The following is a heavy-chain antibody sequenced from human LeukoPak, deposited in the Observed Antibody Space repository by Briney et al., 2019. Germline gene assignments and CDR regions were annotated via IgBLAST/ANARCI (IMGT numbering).Heavy chain of an antibody. V-gene: IGHV4-31*11. Sequence: KPSETLSLTCAVYGGSFSGYYWSWIRQHPGKGLEWIGFIYYSGGTYYNPSLKSRVTVSVDTSKNQFSLKLSSVTAADTAVYYCARTYTRRYYFDYWGQGTLVTVSS. CDR1: GGSFSGYY. J-gene: IGHJ4*02. CDR2: IYYSGGT. D-gene: IGHD2-2*01. CDR3: ARTYTRRYYFDY.